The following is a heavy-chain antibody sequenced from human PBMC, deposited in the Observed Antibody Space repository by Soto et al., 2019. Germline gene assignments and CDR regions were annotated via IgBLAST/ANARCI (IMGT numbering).Heavy chain of an antibody. Sequence: ASVKVSCKASGYTFTSYDINWVRQATGQGHEWMGWMNPNSGNTGYAQKFQGRVTMTRNTSISTAYMELSSLRSEDTAVYYCARMVGFTIFGVVTRGDMDVSGKGTTVTVSS. CDR3: ARMVGFTIFGVVTRGDMDV. CDR2: MNPNSGNT. CDR1: GYTFTSYD. V-gene: IGHV1-8*01. J-gene: IGHJ6*03. D-gene: IGHD3-3*01.